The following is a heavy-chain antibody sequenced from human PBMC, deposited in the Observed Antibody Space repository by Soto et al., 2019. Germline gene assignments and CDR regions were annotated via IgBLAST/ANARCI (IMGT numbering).Heavy chain of an antibody. J-gene: IGHJ3*02. D-gene: IGHD2-15*01. Sequence: SVKASCKASGGTFSSYAISWVRQAPGQGLEWMGGIIPIFGTANYAQKFQGRVTITADESTSTAYMELSSLRSEDTAVYYCARAVRVVVVAATHDAFDIWGQGTMVTVSS. CDR2: IIPIFGTA. V-gene: IGHV1-69*13. CDR1: GGTFSSYA. CDR3: ARAVRVVVVAATHDAFDI.